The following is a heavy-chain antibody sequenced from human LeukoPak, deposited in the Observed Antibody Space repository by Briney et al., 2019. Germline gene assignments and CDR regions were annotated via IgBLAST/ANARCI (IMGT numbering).Heavy chain of an antibody. D-gene: IGHD3-22*01. J-gene: IGHJ3*02. CDR2: IYHSGSP. V-gene: IGHV4-59*12. CDR1: GGSISSYY. CDR3: ARADNYYDSSGYHLGPGGAFDI. Sequence: SETLSLTCTVSGGSISSYYWSWIRQPPGKGLEWIGEIYHSGSPNYNPSLKSRVTISVDKSRNHFSLNLSSVTAADTAVYYCARADNYYDSSGYHLGPGGAFDIWGQGTMVTVSS.